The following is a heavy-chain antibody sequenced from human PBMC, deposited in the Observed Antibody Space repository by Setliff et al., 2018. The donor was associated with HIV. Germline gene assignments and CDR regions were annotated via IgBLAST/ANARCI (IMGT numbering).Heavy chain of an antibody. CDR1: GGSISAGYHY. D-gene: IGHD1-26*01. V-gene: IGHV4-61*09. J-gene: IGHJ4*02. CDR2: IYTTGST. CDR3: AREYSGSYPDFNYFDV. Sequence: PSETLSLTCTVSGGSISAGYHYWTWIRQPAGKGLEWIGHIYTTGSTTNYNPSLKSRVTMSLDTSKNQFSLKVRSVTAADTAVYYCAREYSGSYPDFNYFDVWGQGALVTVSS.